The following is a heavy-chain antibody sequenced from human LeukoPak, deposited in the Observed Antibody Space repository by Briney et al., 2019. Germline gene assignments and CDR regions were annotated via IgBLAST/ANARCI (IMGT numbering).Heavy chain of an antibody. D-gene: IGHD6-6*01. CDR2: ISWNGGGM. CDR3: AKDITGGRSSPYFDS. V-gene: IGHV3-9*01. Sequence: GGSLRLSCAASGFTFDAYAMHWVRQAPGKGLEWVSGISWNGGGMGYAVSVKGRFTISRDNAKNSLYLQMNSLRDEDTALYYCAKDITGGRSSPYFDSWGQGTLVTVSS. CDR1: GFTFDAYA. J-gene: IGHJ4*02.